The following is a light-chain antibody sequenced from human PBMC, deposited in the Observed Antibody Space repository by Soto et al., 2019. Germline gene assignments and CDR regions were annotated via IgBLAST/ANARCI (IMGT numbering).Light chain of an antibody. CDR3: QQYNSYSRT. CDR2: DAS. CDR1: QSITNW. V-gene: IGKV1-5*01. Sequence: DIQMTQSPSTLSASVVDRVTITCRASQSITNWLAWYQQKPGKAPKLLIYDASSLKSGVPSRFSGSGSGTEFTLTISSLQPDDFATYYCQQYNSYSRTFGPGTKVDIK. J-gene: IGKJ3*01.